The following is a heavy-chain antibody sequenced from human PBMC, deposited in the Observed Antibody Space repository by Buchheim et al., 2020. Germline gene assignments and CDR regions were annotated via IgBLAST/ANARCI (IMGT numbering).Heavy chain of an antibody. V-gene: IGHV3-23*01. Sequence: EVQLLESGGGLVQPGGSLRLSCAASGFTFSSYAMSWVRQAPGKGLEWVSAISGSGGSTYYADSVKGRFTVSRDNSKNTLYLQMNSLRAEDTAVYYCASTGLIAAAGRWYGMDVWGQGTT. CDR3: ASTGLIAAAGRWYGMDV. D-gene: IGHD6-13*01. CDR1: GFTFSSYA. CDR2: ISGSGGST. J-gene: IGHJ6*02.